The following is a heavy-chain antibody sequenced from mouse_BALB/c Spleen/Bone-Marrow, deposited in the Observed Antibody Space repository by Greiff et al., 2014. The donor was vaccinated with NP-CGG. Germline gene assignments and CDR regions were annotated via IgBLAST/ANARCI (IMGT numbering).Heavy chain of an antibody. CDR1: GFNIKDTY. CDR3: ASYYYGSSSFAY. CDR2: IDPANGNT. Sequence: EVQLQQSGAELVKPGASVKLSCTASGFNIKDTYMHWVKQRPEQGLEWIGRIDPANGNTKYDPKFQGKATITADTSSNTAYLQLSNLTSGDTAVYYCASYYYGSSSFAYWGQGTLVTVSA. D-gene: IGHD1-1*01. J-gene: IGHJ3*01. V-gene: IGHV14-3*02.